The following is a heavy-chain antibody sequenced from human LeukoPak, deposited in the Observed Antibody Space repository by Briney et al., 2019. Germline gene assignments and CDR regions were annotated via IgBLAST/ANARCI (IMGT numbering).Heavy chain of an antibody. Sequence: PGGSLRLSCAASGFTFSSYGMSWVRQAPGKGLEWVGFSKDKTNRATTEYAASVKGRFTISRDDSKSNAYLQMNSLKTEDTAVYFYSSLYIAMTVLVIQPFVYYSSYLDVWGKGTTVTISS. J-gene: IGHJ6*03. CDR3: SSLYIAMTVLVIQPFVYYSSYLDV. V-gene: IGHV3-49*04. CDR2: SKDKTNRATT. CDR1: GFTFSSYG. D-gene: IGHD3-22*01.